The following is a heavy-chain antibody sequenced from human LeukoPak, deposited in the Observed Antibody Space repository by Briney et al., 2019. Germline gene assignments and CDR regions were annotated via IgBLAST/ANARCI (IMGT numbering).Heavy chain of an antibody. CDR3: ASRRGEQWLVPEPIDY. J-gene: IGHJ4*02. CDR1: GFTFSSYS. CDR2: ISSSSSYI. V-gene: IGHV3-21*01. D-gene: IGHD6-19*01. Sequence: GGSLRLSCVASGFTFSSYSMNWVRQAPGKGLEWVSSISSSSSYIYYADSVKGRFTISRDNAKNSLYLQMNSLRAEDTAVYYCASRRGEQWLVPEPIDYWGQGTLVTVSS.